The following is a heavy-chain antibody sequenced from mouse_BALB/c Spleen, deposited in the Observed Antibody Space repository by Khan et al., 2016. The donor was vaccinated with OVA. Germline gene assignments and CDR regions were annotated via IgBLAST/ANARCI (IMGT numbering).Heavy chain of an antibody. CDR2: IDPSTGYT. J-gene: IGHJ3*01. D-gene: IGHD1-1*02. CDR3: TKRGLSGIFTY. V-gene: IGHV1-7*01. CDR1: GYTFTTYW. Sequence: QVQLQQSGAELAKPGASVEMSCKASGYTFTTYWMHWVKQRPGQGLEWIGYIDPSTGYTEYNQKFKDKATLTANKSSSTAYIQLSSLTSEDFAVYYCTKRGLSGIFTYWGQGTLVTVSA.